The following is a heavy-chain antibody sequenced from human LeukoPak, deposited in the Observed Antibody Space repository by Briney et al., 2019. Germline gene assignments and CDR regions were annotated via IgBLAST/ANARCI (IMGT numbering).Heavy chain of an antibody. V-gene: IGHV3-23*01. J-gene: IGHJ4*02. CDR3: ARRVDGGNFRTIFDQ. D-gene: IGHD4-23*01. Sequence: QAGGSLRLSCAASGFTFSSYAMSWVRQAPGKGLEWVSAISGTGGSTYYADSVKGRLTISRDNAKNSLFLQMNSLRAEDTAVYYCARRVDGGNFRTIFDQWGQGTLVTVSS. CDR1: GFTFSSYA. CDR2: ISGTGGST.